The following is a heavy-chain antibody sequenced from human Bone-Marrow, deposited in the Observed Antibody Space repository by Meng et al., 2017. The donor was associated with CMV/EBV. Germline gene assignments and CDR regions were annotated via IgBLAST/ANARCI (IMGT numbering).Heavy chain of an antibody. D-gene: IGHD6-13*01. CDR2: ISYDGSNK. Sequence: GESLKISCAASGFTFSSYWMSWVRQAPGKGLEWVAVISYDGSNKYYADSVKGQFTISRDNSKNTLYLQMNSLRAEDTAVYYCARRKQPYYFDYWGQGTLVTVSS. CDR1: GFTFSSYW. J-gene: IGHJ4*02. CDR3: ARRKQPYYFDY. V-gene: IGHV3-30*03.